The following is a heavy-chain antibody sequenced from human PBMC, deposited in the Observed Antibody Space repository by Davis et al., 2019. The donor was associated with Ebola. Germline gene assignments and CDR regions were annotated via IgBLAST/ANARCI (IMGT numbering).Heavy chain of an antibody. CDR1: GYTFTSYY. Sequence: ASVKVSCKASGYTFTSYYMHWVRQAPGQGLEWMGIINPSGGSTSYAQKFQGRVTMTRDTSTSTVYMELSSLRSDDTAVYYCARDSRIAARPGWFDPWGQGTLVTVSS. D-gene: IGHD6-6*01. CDR3: ARDSRIAARPGWFDP. J-gene: IGHJ5*02. CDR2: INPSGGST. V-gene: IGHV1-46*01.